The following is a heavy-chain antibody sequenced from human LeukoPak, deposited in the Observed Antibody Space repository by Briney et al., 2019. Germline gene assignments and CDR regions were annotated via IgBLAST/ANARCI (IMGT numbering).Heavy chain of an antibody. D-gene: IGHD3-3*01. J-gene: IGHJ4*02. Sequence: GGSLRLSCAASGFTFSSYSMNWVRQAPGKGLEWVSSISSSSSYIYYADSVKGRFTISRDNAKNSLYLQMNSLRAEDTAVYYCAKDLVLRFLEWLLDYWGQGTLVTVSS. CDR3: AKDLVLRFLEWLLDY. V-gene: IGHV3-21*04. CDR2: ISSSSSYI. CDR1: GFTFSSYS.